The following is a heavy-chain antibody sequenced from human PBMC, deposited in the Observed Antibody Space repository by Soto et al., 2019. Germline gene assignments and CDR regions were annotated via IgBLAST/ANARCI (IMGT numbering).Heavy chain of an antibody. V-gene: IGHV1-69*06. CDR1: GGTFSSYA. CDR3: AGTPAIRSLEWLPTYPKNWLDP. CDR2: IIPIFGTA. Sequence: SVKVSCKASGGTFSSYAISWVRQAPGQGLEWMGGIIPIFGTANYAQKFQGRVTITADKSTSTAYMELSSLRSEDTAVYYCAGTPAIRSLEWLPTYPKNWLDPWGQGTLVTVSS. J-gene: IGHJ5*02. D-gene: IGHD3-3*01.